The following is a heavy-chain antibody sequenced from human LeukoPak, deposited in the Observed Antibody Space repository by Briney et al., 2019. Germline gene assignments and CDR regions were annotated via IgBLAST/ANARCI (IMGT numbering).Heavy chain of an antibody. Sequence: PSETLSLTCAVYGGSFSGYYWSWIRQPPGKGLDWIGEIIHSGGTNYNPSLKSRVTISVDTSKNQFSLNLNSISAADTAVYYCARGLGGSYYFDHWGQGTLVTVSS. CDR3: ARGLGGSYYFDH. D-gene: IGHD1-26*01. CDR1: GGSFSGYY. CDR2: IIHSGGT. V-gene: IGHV4-34*01. J-gene: IGHJ4*02.